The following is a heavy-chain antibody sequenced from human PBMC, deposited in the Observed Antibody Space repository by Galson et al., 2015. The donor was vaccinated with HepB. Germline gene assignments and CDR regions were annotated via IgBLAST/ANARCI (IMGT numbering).Heavy chain of an antibody. CDR2: INPSGGST. J-gene: IGHJ5*02. CDR3: ARGSDSSGYYSYNWFDP. CDR1: GYTFTSYY. D-gene: IGHD3-22*01. V-gene: IGHV1-46*04. Sequence: SVKVSCKASGYTFTSYYMHWVRRAPGQGLGWMGIINPSGGSTSYAQKLQGRVTMTRDTSTSTVYMELSSLRSEDTAVYYCARGSDSSGYYSYNWFDPWGQGTLVTVSS.